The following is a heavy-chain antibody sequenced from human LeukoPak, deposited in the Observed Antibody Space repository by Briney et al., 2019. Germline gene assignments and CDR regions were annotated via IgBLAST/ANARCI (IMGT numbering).Heavy chain of an antibody. CDR2: INHSGST. J-gene: IGHJ6*04. CDR3: ARDCFRYCSSTSSYAGLYYYGMDV. D-gene: IGHD2-2*01. CDR1: GGSFSGYY. V-gene: IGHV4-34*01. Sequence: SETLSLTCAVYGGSFSGYYWSWIRQPPGKGLEWIEEINHSGSTNYNPSLKSRVTISVDTSKDQFSLKPSSVTAADTAVYYCARDCFRYCSSTSSYAGLYYYGMDVWGKGTTVTVSS.